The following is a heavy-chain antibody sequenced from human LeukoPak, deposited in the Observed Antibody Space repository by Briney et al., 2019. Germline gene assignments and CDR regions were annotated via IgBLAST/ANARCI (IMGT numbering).Heavy chain of an antibody. D-gene: IGHD2-15*01. V-gene: IGHV3-11*03. Sequence: GGSLRLSCAAPGFTFSDYYMTWIRQAPGRGLEWISYINGSSSDTKYADSVKGRFTISRDNAKNSVYLLMSSLRAEDTAVYYCARRGTTYCTVDSCHPNWFDPWGQGTLVTVSS. CDR2: INGSSSDT. CDR1: GFTFSDYY. CDR3: ARRGTTYCTVDSCHPNWFDP. J-gene: IGHJ5*02.